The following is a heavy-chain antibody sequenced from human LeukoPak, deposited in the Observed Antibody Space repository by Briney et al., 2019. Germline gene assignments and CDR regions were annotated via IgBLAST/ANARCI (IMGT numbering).Heavy chain of an antibody. D-gene: IGHD3-22*01. Sequence: GGSLKLTCAASGFTFSGSAMHWVRQASGKGLEWVGRVRSRANSYATTYAASVKGRFSISRDDSKNTAFLEMNSLKTEDTAVYYCTTHYYDSSGYHYGAFDYWGQGTLVTVSS. CDR2: VRSRANSYAT. V-gene: IGHV3-73*01. CDR3: TTHYYDSSGYHYGAFDY. J-gene: IGHJ4*02. CDR1: GFTFSGSA.